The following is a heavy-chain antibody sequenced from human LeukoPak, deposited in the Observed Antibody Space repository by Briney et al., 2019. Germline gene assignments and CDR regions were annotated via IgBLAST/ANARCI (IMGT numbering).Heavy chain of an antibody. CDR2: INPYNGNT. CDR3: ARERSGWFFSN. D-gene: IGHD6-19*01. J-gene: IGHJ4*02. CDR1: GYSFTSYG. Sequence: ASVKVSCKASGYSFTSYGITWVRQAAGQGLEWMGWINPYNGNTNYAQKHQGRVTMTTDTSTSTAYMDLRSLRSDDTAVYYCARERSGWFFSNWGQGTLVTVSS. V-gene: IGHV1-18*01.